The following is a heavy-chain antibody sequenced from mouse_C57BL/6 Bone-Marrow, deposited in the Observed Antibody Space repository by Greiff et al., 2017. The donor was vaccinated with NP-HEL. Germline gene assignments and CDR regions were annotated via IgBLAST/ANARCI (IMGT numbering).Heavy chain of an antibody. D-gene: IGHD1-1*01. J-gene: IGHJ4*01. CDR2: INPSTGGT. CDR1: GYSFTGYY. Sequence: EVKLMESGPELVKPGASVKISCKASGYSFTGYYMNWVKQSPEKSLEWIGEINPSTGGTTYNQKFKAKATLTVDKSSSTAYMQLKSLTSEDSAVYYCARKGVYYGSDYAMDYWGQGTSVTVSS. CDR3: ARKGVYYGSDYAMDY. V-gene: IGHV1-42*01.